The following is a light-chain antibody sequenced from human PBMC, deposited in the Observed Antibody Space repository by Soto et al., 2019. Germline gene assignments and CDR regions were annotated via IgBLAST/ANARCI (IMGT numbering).Light chain of an antibody. V-gene: IGLV2-14*01. Sequence: QSALTQPASVSGSPGQSITLSCTGTSSDVGGYNYVSWYQQHPGKAPKLMIFEVTYRPSGVAHRFSGSKSGNTASLTISGLQAEDEADYYCCSYTSRSTQVFGRGTKLTVL. CDR1: SSDVGGYNY. J-gene: IGLJ2*01. CDR2: EVT. CDR3: CSYTSRSTQV.